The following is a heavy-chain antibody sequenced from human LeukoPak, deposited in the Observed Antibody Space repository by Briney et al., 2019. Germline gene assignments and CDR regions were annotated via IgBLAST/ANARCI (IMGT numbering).Heavy chain of an antibody. CDR1: GGFLYNHY. Sequence: SETLSLTCTVSGGFLYNHYWSWIRQTPGKGLEWIGNIHYNGDTNYNPSLESRVTISKGTSQSQFSLELTSVTAADTAVYYCARFQMGDVVVPVRQPRPPPPRFFDSWGRGTLVTVSS. CDR3: ARFQMGDVVVPVRQPRPPPPRFFDS. CDR2: IHYNGDT. V-gene: IGHV4-59*11. D-gene: IGHD2-2*01. J-gene: IGHJ4*02.